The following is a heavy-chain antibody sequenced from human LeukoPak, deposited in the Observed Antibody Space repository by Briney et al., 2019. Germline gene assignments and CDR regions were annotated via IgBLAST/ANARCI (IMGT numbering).Heavy chain of an antibody. J-gene: IGHJ4*02. CDR3: PRGGFGDFIFDY. CDR1: GFSISSGYY. D-gene: IGHD4-17*01. CDR2: IYHSGST. V-gene: IGHV4-38-2*01. Sequence: PSETLSLTCAVSGFSISSGYYWGWIRQPPGKGLEWFGSIYHSGSTYYNPSLKSRVNISVDTPKNQFSLKLTSITAADPAVHYCPRGGFGDFIFDYWGQGTLFTVSS.